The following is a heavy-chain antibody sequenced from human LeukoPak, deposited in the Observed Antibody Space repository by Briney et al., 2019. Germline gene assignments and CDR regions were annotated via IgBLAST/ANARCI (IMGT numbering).Heavy chain of an antibody. J-gene: IGHJ4*02. CDR1: GFTVSTNS. CDR2: IYSDGST. Sequence: GGSLRLSCAASGFTVSTNSMSWVRQAPGKGLEWVSFIYSDGSTYYADSVKGRFTISRDNSKNTLYLQMNSLRAEDTAVYYCARDSSGWYYFDYWGQGTLVTVSS. D-gene: IGHD6-19*01. CDR3: ARDSSGWYYFDY. V-gene: IGHV3-53*01.